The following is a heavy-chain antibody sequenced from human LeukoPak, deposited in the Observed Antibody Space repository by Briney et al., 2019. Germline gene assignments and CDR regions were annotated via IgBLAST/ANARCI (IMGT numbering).Heavy chain of an antibody. V-gene: IGHV3-23*01. CDR3: AKAQQWLVLSYFDY. CDR2: ISGSGGST. J-gene: IGHJ4*02. D-gene: IGHD6-19*01. Sequence: GGSLRLSCAASGFTFSSYAMSWVRQAPGKGLEWVSAISGSGGSTYYADSVKGRFTISRDNSKNPLYLQMSSLRAEDTAVYYCAKAQQWLVLSYFDYWGQGTLVTVSS. CDR1: GFTFSSYA.